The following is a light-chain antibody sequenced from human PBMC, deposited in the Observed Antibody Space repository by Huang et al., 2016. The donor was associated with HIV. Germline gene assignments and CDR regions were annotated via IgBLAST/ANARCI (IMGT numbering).Light chain of an antibody. J-gene: IGKJ2*01. CDR3: QQSYSTPHT. CDR1: QSISSY. V-gene: IGKV1-39*01. Sequence: DIQMTQSPSSLSASVGDRVTITCRASQSISSYLNWYQQQPVKAPNLLICAASSLQSGVPSRVSGSGSGTDFTLTISSLQPEDFATYYCQQSYSTPHTFGQGTKLEIK. CDR2: AAS.